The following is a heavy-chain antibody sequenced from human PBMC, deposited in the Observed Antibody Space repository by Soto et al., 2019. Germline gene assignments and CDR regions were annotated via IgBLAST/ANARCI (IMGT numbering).Heavy chain of an antibody. CDR2: IYYSGST. D-gene: IGHD4-17*01. V-gene: IGHV4-59*01. CDR1: GGSISSYY. J-gene: IGHJ5*02. Sequence: SETVSLTCTVSGGSISSYYWSWIRQPPGKGLEWIGYIYYSGSTNYNPSLKSRVTISVDTSKNQFSLKLSSVTAADTAVYYCARAVDYGDYLDDPWGQGTLVTVSS. CDR3: ARAVDYGDYLDDP.